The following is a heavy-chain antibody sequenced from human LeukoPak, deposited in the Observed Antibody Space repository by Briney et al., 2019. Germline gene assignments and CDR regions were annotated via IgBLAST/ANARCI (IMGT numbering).Heavy chain of an antibody. V-gene: IGHV4-39*07. CDR3: ARDASAAHAWFDP. CDR2: IYYSGST. Sequence: SETLSLTCTVSGGSISSSSYYRGWIRQPPGKGLEWIGSIYYSGSTYYNPSLKSRVTISVDTSKNQFSLKLSSVTAADTAVYYCARDASAAHAWFDPWGQGTLVTVSS. J-gene: IGHJ5*02. D-gene: IGHD6-6*01. CDR1: GGSISSSSYY.